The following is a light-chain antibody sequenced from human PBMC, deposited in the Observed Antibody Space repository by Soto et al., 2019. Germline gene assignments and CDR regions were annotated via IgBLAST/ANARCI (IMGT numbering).Light chain of an antibody. CDR3: QQYGSSFT. CDR2: GGS. Sequence: EIVLTQSPGTLSLSPGERATLSCRASQSVSSSYLAWYQQKPGQAPRLLIYGGSRRATGIPDRVSGSGSGTDFTLTISRLEPEDLAVYYCQQYGSSFTFGPGTKVDIK. V-gene: IGKV3-20*01. J-gene: IGKJ3*01. CDR1: QSVSSSY.